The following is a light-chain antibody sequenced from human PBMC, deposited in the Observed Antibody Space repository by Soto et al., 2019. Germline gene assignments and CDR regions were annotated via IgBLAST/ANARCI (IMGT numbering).Light chain of an antibody. V-gene: IGLV3-21*02. Sequence: SSELTQPPSVSVAPGQTARITCGGNNIGSKSVHWYQQKPGQAPVLVVYDDSDRPSGIPDRFSGSNSGNTATLTISRVEAGDEADYYCQVWDRNSDHYVFGTGTKLTVL. CDR1: NIGSKS. CDR2: DDS. J-gene: IGLJ1*01. CDR3: QVWDRNSDHYV.